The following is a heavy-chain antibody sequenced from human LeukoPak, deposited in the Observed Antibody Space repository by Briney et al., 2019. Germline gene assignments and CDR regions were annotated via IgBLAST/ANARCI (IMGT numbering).Heavy chain of an antibody. CDR3: ARDQRQQWLEFFDY. D-gene: IGHD6-19*01. Sequence: GGSLRLSCAASGFTFSSYWMSWVRQAPGKRLEWVANIKQDGSEKYYVDSVKGRFTISRDNAKNSLYLQMNSLRAEDTAVYYCARDQRQQWLEFFDYWGQGTLVTVSS. J-gene: IGHJ4*02. CDR2: IKQDGSEK. CDR1: GFTFSSYW. V-gene: IGHV3-7*01.